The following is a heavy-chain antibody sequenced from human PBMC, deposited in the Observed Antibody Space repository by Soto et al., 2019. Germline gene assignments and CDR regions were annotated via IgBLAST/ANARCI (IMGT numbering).Heavy chain of an antibody. CDR2: ISGSGGST. Sequence: VQLVESGGGVVQPGRSLRLSCAASGFTFSSYAMSWVRQAPGKGLEWVSAISGSGGSTYYADSVKGRFTISRDNSKNTLYRQMNSLRAEDTAVYYCAKVPSMGVVVITLDYWGQGTLVTVSS. V-gene: IGHV3-23*04. CDR1: GFTFSSYA. CDR3: AKVPSMGVVVITLDY. J-gene: IGHJ4*02. D-gene: IGHD3-22*01.